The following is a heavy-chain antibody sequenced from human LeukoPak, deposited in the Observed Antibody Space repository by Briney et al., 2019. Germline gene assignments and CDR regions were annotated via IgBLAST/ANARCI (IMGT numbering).Heavy chain of an antibody. V-gene: IGHV4-4*07. CDR3: ARVRTSSVLYYMDV. CDR2: IYTSGST. J-gene: IGHJ6*03. Sequence: SETLSLTCTVSGGSISSYYWSWIRQPAGKGLEWIGRIYTSGSTNYNPALKSRVTMSVDTSKNQFSLKLSSVTAADTAVYYCARVRTSSVLYYMDVWGKGTTVTVSS. CDR1: GGSISSYY. D-gene: IGHD3-3*01.